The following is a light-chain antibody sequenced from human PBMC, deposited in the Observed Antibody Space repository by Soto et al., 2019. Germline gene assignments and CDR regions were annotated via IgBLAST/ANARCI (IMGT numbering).Light chain of an antibody. CDR2: DAS. CDR1: QTVSSY. CDR3: QQRSNWPLN. Sequence: EIVLTQSPATLSLSPGERATLSCSASQTVSSYLAWYQQKPGQAPRLLIYDASNRATGIPARFTGSGSGTDFTLTISSLEPEDFAVYYCQQRSNWPLNFGGGTKVEIK. V-gene: IGKV3-11*01. J-gene: IGKJ4*01.